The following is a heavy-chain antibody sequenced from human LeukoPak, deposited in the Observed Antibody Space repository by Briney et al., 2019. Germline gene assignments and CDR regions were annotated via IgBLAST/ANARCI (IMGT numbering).Heavy chain of an antibody. D-gene: IGHD6-19*01. V-gene: IGHV3-23*01. CDR1: GFTFSSYA. CDR2: ISGSGGST. CDR3: ARISGWSAIDY. J-gene: IGHJ4*02. Sequence: GGSLRLSCAASGFTFSSYAMSWVRQAPGKGLEWVSAISGSGGSTYYADSVKGRFTISRDNSKNTVFLQTNSVRAEDTAVYYCARISGWSAIDYWGQGTLVTVSS.